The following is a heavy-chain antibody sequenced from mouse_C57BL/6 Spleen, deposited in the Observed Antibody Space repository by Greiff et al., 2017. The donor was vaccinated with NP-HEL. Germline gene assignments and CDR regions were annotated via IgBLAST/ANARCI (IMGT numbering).Heavy chain of an antibody. Sequence: VQLQQSGPGLVQPSQSLSITCTVSGFSLTSYGVHWVRQSPGKGLEWLGVLWSGGSTDYNAAFISRLSISKDNSKSQVCFKMNSLQADDTAIYYCARNLVGGAWFAYWGQGTLVTVSA. CDR3: ARNLVGGAWFAY. CDR1: GFSLTSYG. V-gene: IGHV2-2*01. J-gene: IGHJ3*01. D-gene: IGHD1-1*02. CDR2: LWSGGST.